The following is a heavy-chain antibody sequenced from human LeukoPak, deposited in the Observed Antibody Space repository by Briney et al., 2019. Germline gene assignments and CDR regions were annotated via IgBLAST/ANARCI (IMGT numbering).Heavy chain of an antibody. Sequence: PGGSLRLSCAASGFTFSIYGMHWVRQAPGKGLEWVAVISYDGSIKYYADSVKGRFTISRDNSKNTLYLQMNSLRAEDTAVYYCAKALAWGAVADPFDYWGQGTLVTVSS. V-gene: IGHV3-30*18. CDR3: AKALAWGAVADPFDY. CDR2: ISYDGSIK. D-gene: IGHD6-19*01. CDR1: GFTFSIYG. J-gene: IGHJ4*02.